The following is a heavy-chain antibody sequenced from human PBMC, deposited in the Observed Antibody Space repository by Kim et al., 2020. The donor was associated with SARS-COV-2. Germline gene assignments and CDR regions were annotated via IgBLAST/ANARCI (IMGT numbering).Heavy chain of an antibody. Sequence: ASVKVSCKTSGSTFTGYYIHWVRQAPGQGLEWMGRINPNSGGTDYAQKFQGRVTMTRDTSISTAYLELSRLGSDDTAVYYCAKDRLGSVLSPFDYWGQGTLVTVSS. CDR1: GSTFTGYY. V-gene: IGHV1-2*06. J-gene: IGHJ4*02. CDR3: AKDRLGSVLSPFDY. D-gene: IGHD2-15*01. CDR2: INPNSGGT.